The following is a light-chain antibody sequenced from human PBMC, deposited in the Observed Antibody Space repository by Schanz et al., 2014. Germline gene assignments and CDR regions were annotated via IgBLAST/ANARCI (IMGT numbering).Light chain of an antibody. CDR2: EVT. V-gene: IGLV2-23*02. Sequence: QSALTQPPSASGSLGQSVTISCTGTSSDVGNYNYVSWYQQHPGQAPKLVIYEVTKRPSGVSNRFSGSKSGNTASLTISGLQAEDESDYYCCSYAGSNTPVVFGGGTKLTVL. J-gene: IGLJ2*01. CDR1: SSDVGNYNY. CDR3: CSYAGSNTPVV.